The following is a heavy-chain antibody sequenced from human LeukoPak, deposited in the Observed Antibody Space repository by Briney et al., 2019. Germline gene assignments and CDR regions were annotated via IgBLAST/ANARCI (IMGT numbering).Heavy chain of an antibody. Sequence: SETLSLTCAVSGGSISSSNWWSWVRQPPGQGLEWIGEIYHSGSTNYNPSLKSRVTISVDKSKNQFSLKLSSVTAADTAVYYCARDTHYYDSSGYVRGLDYWGQGTLVTVSS. J-gene: IGHJ4*02. V-gene: IGHV4-4*02. CDR3: ARDTHYYDSSGYVRGLDY. D-gene: IGHD3-22*01. CDR2: IYHSGST. CDR1: GGSISSSNW.